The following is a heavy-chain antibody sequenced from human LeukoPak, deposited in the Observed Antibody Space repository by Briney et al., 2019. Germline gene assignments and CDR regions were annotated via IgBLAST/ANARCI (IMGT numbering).Heavy chain of an antibody. Sequence: GGSLRLSCAASGFTLSGYGMNWVRQAPGKGLEWVSYVSSSTRIIYYADSVKGRLTISRDNAKNSLYLQMNSLRAEDTAVYYCAREEVVPAAMISGYFDLWGRGTLVTVSS. V-gene: IGHV3-48*01. J-gene: IGHJ2*01. CDR3: AREEVVPAAMISGYFDL. CDR2: VSSSTRII. D-gene: IGHD2-2*01. CDR1: GFTLSGYG.